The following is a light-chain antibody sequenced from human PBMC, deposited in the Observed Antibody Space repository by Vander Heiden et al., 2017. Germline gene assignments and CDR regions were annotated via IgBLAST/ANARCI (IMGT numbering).Light chain of an antibody. CDR2: KVS. CDR1: QSISTW. J-gene: IGKJ3*01. Sequence: DIQMNQSPYTLSASVGDTVTSTCRASQSISTWLAWYQKKPGKAPKLLIYKVSSLENGVPSRFSGSGSGTEFTLTISGLQPDDFATYYCQQYSSLLTFGPGTKVDI. CDR3: QQYSSLLT. V-gene: IGKV1-5*03.